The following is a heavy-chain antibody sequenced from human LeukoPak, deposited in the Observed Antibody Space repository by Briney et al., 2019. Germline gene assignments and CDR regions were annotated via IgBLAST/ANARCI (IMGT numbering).Heavy chain of an antibody. CDR2: ISGSGSTI. CDR3: AREYGSSGYYAY. Sequence: GGSLRLSCAASGFTFNSYEVNWVRQAPGKGLEGVSYISGSGSTIHYADSVKGRFTISRDNAKNSLYLQMNSLRAEDTAVYYCAREYGSSGYYAYWGQGTLVTVSS. CDR1: GFTFNSYE. V-gene: IGHV3-48*03. D-gene: IGHD3-22*01. J-gene: IGHJ4*02.